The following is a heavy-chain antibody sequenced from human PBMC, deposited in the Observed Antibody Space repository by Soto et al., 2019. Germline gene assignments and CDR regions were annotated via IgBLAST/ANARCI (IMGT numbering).Heavy chain of an antibody. V-gene: IGHV3-23*01. CDR1: GFTFSSYA. Sequence: GSLRLSCAASGFTFSSYAMSWVRQAAGKGLEWVSAISGGGNDRFYADSVRGRFTISRDNSRNTLYLHMNSLRAEDTAVHYCARSLFIASTDTEPFDSWGQGTLVTVSS. D-gene: IGHD6-13*01. J-gene: IGHJ4*02. CDR3: ARSLFIASTDTEPFDS. CDR2: ISGGGNDR.